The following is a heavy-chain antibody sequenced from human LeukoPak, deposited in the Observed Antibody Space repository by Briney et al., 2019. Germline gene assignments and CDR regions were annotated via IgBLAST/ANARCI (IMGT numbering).Heavy chain of an antibody. CDR1: GGSFSGYY. CDR3: ARGSRVAVAGTNWFDP. D-gene: IGHD6-19*01. CDR2: INHSGST. V-gene: IGHV4-34*01. J-gene: IGHJ5*02. Sequence: SETLSLTCAVYGGSFSGYYWSWIRQPPGKGLEWIREINHSGSTNYNPSLKSRVTISVDTSKNQFSLKLSSVTAADTAVYYCARGSRVAVAGTNWFDPWGQGTLVTVSS.